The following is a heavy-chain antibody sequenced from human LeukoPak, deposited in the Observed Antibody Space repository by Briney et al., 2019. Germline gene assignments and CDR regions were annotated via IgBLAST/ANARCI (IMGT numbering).Heavy chain of an antibody. D-gene: IGHD2-8*01. J-gene: IGHJ4*02. CDR3: ARGPYDVLMVYAFDY. V-gene: IGHV1-69*05. CDR1: GGTFSSYA. Sequence: ASVKVSCKASGGTFSSYAISWVRQAPGQGLEWMGGIIPTFGTANYAQKFQGRVTITTDESTSTAYMELSSLRSEDTAVYYCARGPYDVLMVYAFDYWGQGTLVTVSS. CDR2: IIPTFGTA.